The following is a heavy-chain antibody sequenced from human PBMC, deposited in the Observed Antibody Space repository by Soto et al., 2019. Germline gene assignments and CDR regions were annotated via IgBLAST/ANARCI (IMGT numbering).Heavy chain of an antibody. J-gene: IGHJ3*01. CDR1: GFAFSTYW. D-gene: IGHD6-19*01. CDR3: AVMSSRSDVLDV. V-gene: IGHV3-74*01. CDR2: LNGDASTA. Sequence: GGSLRLSCSASGFAFSTYWMEWVRQAPGKGLLWVSSLNGDASTANYADSVKGRFTISRDNAKNTLYLQMNSLRAEDTAMYYCAVMSSRSDVLDVWGQGTMVTVSS.